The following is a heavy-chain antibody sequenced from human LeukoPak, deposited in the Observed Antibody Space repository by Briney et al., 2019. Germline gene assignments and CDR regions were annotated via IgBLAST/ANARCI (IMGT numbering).Heavy chain of an antibody. CDR3: ARGSRNCSGSSCYSSWDY. Sequence: SETLSLTCTVSDGSISSYYWNWIRQPAGKGLEWIGRIYSSGSTNYNPSLKSRVTMSVDTSKNQFSLNLSSVTAADTALYYCARGSRNCSGSSCYSSWDYWGQGTLVTVSS. CDR2: IYSSGST. V-gene: IGHV4-4*07. D-gene: IGHD2-15*01. CDR1: DGSISSYY. J-gene: IGHJ4*02.